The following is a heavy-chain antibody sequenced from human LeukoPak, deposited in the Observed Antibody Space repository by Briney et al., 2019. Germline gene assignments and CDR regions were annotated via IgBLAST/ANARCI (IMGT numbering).Heavy chain of an antibody. Sequence: GGSLGLSCAASGFTFSIYTMNWVRQAPGKGLEWVSSISSSSSYIYYADSVKGRFTISRDNAENSLYLQMNSVRAEDTAVYYCASTVADAFDIWGQGTMVTVSS. CDR2: ISSSSSYI. CDR3: ASTVADAFDI. V-gene: IGHV3-21*01. J-gene: IGHJ3*02. CDR1: GFTFSIYT.